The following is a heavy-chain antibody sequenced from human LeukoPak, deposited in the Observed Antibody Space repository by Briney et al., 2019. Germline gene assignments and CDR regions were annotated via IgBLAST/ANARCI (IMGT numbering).Heavy chain of an antibody. Sequence: GGSLRLSCAASGFTVSNNYMNWVRQAPGKGLEWVSLIYSGGSTHYADSVKGRFTISRDNSKNTLYLQMNSLRAEDTAVYYCARALQLWSPFDYWGQGTLVTVSS. CDR1: GFTVSNNY. D-gene: IGHD5-18*01. V-gene: IGHV3-53*01. CDR3: ARALQLWSPFDY. CDR2: IYSGGST. J-gene: IGHJ4*02.